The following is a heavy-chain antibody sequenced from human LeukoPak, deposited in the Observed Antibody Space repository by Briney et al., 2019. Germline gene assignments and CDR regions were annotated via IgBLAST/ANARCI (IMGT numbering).Heavy chain of an antibody. CDR2: INHDGRET. J-gene: IGHJ4*02. V-gene: IGHV3-7*03. D-gene: IGHD1-26*01. CDR3: ARAGGPGTVDY. Sequence: GGSLRLSCEASGFTFSDYWMSWVGQAPGKGLEWVANINHDGRETYYVDSVKGRFTISRDNAKNSLFLQMNSLRVEDTAVYYCARAGGPGTVDYWGQGTLLTVSS. CDR1: GFTFSDYW.